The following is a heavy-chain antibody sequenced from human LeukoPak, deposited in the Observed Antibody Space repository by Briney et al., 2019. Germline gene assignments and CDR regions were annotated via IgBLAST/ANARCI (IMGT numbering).Heavy chain of an antibody. Sequence: GASVKVSCKASGYTFTSYDINWVRQATGQGLEWMGWMNPNSGNTGYAQKFQGRVTMTRNTSISTAYMELSSLRSEDTAVYYCARETIFGVVDYYYYMDVWGKGTTVTVSS. V-gene: IGHV1-8*01. CDR3: ARETIFGVVDYYYYMDV. J-gene: IGHJ6*03. CDR1: GYTFTSYD. CDR2: MNPNSGNT. D-gene: IGHD3-3*01.